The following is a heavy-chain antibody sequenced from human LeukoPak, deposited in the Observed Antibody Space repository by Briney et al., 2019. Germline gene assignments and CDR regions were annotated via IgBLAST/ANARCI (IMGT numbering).Heavy chain of an antibody. Sequence: TGGSLRLSCAASGFTFSSYSMNWVRQAPGKGLEWVSSISSSSSYIYYADSVKGRFTISRDNAKNSLYLQMNSLRAEDTAVYYCARKKRSMIGYIDYWGQGTLVTVSS. D-gene: IGHD3-22*01. CDR3: ARKKRSMIGYIDY. CDR2: ISSSSSYI. CDR1: GFTFSSYS. J-gene: IGHJ4*02. V-gene: IGHV3-21*01.